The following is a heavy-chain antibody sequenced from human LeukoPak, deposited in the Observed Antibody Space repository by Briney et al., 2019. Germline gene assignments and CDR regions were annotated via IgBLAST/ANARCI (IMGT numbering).Heavy chain of an antibody. J-gene: IGHJ4*02. V-gene: IGHV3-7*01. D-gene: IGHD1-26*01. Sequence: GGSLRLSCAASGFTFSSYWMSWVRQAPGKGLEWVANIKQEGSEKYYVDSVKGRFTISRDNAKNSLYLQMNSLRAEDTAVYYCASLDGKTVFDYWGQGTLVTVSS. CDR2: IKQEGSEK. CDR3: ASLDGKTVFDY. CDR1: GFTFSSYW.